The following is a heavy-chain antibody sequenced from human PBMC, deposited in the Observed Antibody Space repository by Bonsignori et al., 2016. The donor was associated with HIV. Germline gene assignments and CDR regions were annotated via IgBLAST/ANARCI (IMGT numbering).Heavy chain of an antibody. Sequence: WIRQPPGKGLEWIGYIYYSGSTNYNPSLKSRVTISVDTSKNQFSLKLSSVTAADTAVYYCARVWFGELLNYYYMDVWGKGTTVTVSS. V-gene: IGHV4-59*01. J-gene: IGHJ6*03. CDR3: ARVWFGELLNYYYMDV. CDR2: IYYSGST. D-gene: IGHD3-10*01.